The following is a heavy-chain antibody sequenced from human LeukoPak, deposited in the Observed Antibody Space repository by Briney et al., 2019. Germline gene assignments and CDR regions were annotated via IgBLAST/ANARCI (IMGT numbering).Heavy chain of an antibody. Sequence: SVKVSCKASGGTFSSYAISWVRQAPGQGLEWMGRIIPILGIANYAQKFQGRVTITADKSTSTAYMEPSSLRSEDTAVYYCARPIRGARPSDYYYGMDVWGQGTTVTVSS. CDR3: ARPIRGARPSDYYYGMDV. J-gene: IGHJ6*02. V-gene: IGHV1-69*04. CDR2: IIPILGIA. CDR1: GGTFSSYA. D-gene: IGHD3-10*01.